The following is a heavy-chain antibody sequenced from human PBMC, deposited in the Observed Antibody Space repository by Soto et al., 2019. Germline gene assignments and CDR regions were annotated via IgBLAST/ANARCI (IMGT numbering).Heavy chain of an antibody. CDR2: ISYDGSNK. D-gene: IGHD6-6*01. J-gene: IGHJ4*02. CDR3: AKLGKGSSSSGLDY. V-gene: IGHV3-30*18. Sequence: GGSLRLSCAASGFTFSSYGMHWVRQAPGKGLEWVAVISYDGSNKYYADSVKGRFTISRDNSKNTLYLQMNSLRAEDTAVYYCAKLGKGSSSSGLDYWGQGTLVTVSS. CDR1: GFTFSSYG.